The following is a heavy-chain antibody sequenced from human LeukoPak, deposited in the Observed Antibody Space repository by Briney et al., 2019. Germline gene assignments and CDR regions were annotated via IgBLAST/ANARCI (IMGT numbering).Heavy chain of an antibody. V-gene: IGHV4-59*01. J-gene: IGHJ4*02. D-gene: IGHD5-12*01. CDR1: GGSISSYY. CDR2: IYYSGST. CDR3: ARALGYSGYDYYFDY. Sequence: PSETLSLTCTVSGGSISSYYWSWIRQPPGKGLEWIGYIYYSGSTNYNPSLKSRVTISVDTSKNQFSLKLSSVTAADTAVYCCARALGYSGYDYYFDYWGQGTLVTVSS.